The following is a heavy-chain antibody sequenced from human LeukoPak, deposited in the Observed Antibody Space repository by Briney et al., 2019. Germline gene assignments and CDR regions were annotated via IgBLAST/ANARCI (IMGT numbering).Heavy chain of an antibody. CDR1: GGSISSSSYY. CDR2: IYTSGST. Sequence: PSETLSLTCTVSGGSISSSSYYWSWIRQPAGKGLEWIGRIYTSGSTNYNPSLKSRVTMSVDTSKNQFSLKLSSVTAADTAVYYCAREGTLVVSEEYFQHWGQGTLVTVSS. D-gene: IGHD1-1*01. V-gene: IGHV4-61*02. J-gene: IGHJ1*01. CDR3: AREGTLVVSEEYFQH.